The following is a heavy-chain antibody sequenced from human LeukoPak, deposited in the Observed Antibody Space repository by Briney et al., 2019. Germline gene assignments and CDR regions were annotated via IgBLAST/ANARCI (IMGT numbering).Heavy chain of an antibody. CDR2: MNPNSGNT. CDR1: GYTFTSYD. J-gene: IGHJ4*02. V-gene: IGHV1-8*01. D-gene: IGHD1-26*01. Sequence: ASVKVPCKASGYTFTSYDINWVRQATGQGLEWMGWMNPNSGNTGYAQKFQGRVTMTRNTSISTAYMELSSLRSEDTAVYYCARTSDSGSYLDYYFDYWGQGTLVTVSS. CDR3: ARTSDSGSYLDYYFDY.